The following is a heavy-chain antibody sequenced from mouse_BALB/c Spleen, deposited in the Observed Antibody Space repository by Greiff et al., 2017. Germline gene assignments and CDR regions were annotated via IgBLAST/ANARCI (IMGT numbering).Heavy chain of an antibody. CDR2: INPYNDGT. D-gene: IGHD5-1*01. V-gene: IGHV1-14*01. CDR3: ARKGVRLWYFEV. J-gene: IGHJ1*01. Sequence: VQLQQSGPELVKPGASVKMSCKASGYTFTSYVMHWVKQKPGQGLEWIGHINPYNDGTKYNEKFKGKATLTSDKSSSTAYMELSSLTSEDSAVYYCARKGVRLWYFEVWGAGTTVTDSS. CDR1: GYTFTSYV.